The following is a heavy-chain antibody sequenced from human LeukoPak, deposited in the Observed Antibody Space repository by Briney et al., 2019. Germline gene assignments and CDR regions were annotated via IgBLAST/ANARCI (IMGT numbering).Heavy chain of an antibody. Sequence: PGGSLRLSCAASGFTFSSYSMNWVRQAPGKGLEWVSSIRSSSSYIYYADSVKGRFTISRDNAKNSLYLQMNSLRAEDTAVYYCARHWTTVTTYFDYWGQGTLVTVSS. CDR1: GFTFSSYS. V-gene: IGHV3-21*01. J-gene: IGHJ4*02. D-gene: IGHD4-17*01. CDR2: IRSSSSYI. CDR3: ARHWTTVTTYFDY.